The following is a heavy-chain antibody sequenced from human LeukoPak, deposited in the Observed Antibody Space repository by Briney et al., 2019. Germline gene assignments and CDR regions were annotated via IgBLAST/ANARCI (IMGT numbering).Heavy chain of an antibody. J-gene: IGHJ6*03. CDR3: GRVVGAAPPYYYYYMDV. Sequence: GESLKISCKGSGYSFTSYWIGWVRQMPGKGLEWMGIIYPGDSDTRYSPSFQGQVTISADKSISTAYLQWSSLRASDSAMYFCGRVVGAAPPYYYYYMDVWGKGTTVTVSS. CDR1: GYSFTSYW. CDR2: IYPGDSDT. D-gene: IGHD1-26*01. V-gene: IGHV5-51*01.